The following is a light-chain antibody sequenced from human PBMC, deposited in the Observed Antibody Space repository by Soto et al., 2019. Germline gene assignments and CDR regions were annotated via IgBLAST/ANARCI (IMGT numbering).Light chain of an antibody. V-gene: IGKV3-11*01. CDR1: QSVGSY. J-gene: IGKJ3*01. CDR2: DAS. Sequence: ETVMTQSPAILSLSPGERATLSCRASQSVGSYLAWYQQKPGQSPSLLIFDASTRATGVPDRFSGSGSGTDFTLTISSLEPEDFAVYYCQQRNNWSFGPGTTVDMK. CDR3: QQRNNWS.